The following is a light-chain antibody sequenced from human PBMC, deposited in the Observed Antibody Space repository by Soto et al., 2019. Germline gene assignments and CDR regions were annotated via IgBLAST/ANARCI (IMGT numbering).Light chain of an antibody. Sequence: IVLTQSPATLSLSPWERAALSCRASQSVSSNLAWYQQKPGLAPRLLIYGASTRATGIPARFSGSGSGTEFTLTISSLQSEDFAVYYCQQYNNWPPTFGQGTRLEIK. CDR1: QSVSSN. CDR2: GAS. V-gene: IGKV3-15*01. CDR3: QQYNNWPPT. J-gene: IGKJ5*01.